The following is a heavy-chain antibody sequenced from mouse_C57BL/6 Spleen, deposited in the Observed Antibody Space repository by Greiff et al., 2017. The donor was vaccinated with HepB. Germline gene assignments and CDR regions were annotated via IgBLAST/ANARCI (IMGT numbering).Heavy chain of an antibody. V-gene: IGHV1-63*01. CDR1: GYTFTNYW. J-gene: IGHJ2*01. D-gene: IGHD1-1*01. CDR3: ARTAITTVVARYYFDY. Sequence: VQLQQSGAELVRPGTSVKMSCKASGYTFTNYWIGWAKQRPGHGLEWIGDIYPGGGYTNYNEKFKGKATLTADKSSSTAYMQFSSLTSEDSAIYYCARTAITTVVARYYFDYWGQSTTLTVSS. CDR2: IYPGGGYT.